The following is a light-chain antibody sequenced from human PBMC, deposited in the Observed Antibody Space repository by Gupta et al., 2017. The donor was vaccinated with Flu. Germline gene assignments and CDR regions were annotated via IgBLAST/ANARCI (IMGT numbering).Light chain of an antibody. CDR3: QSAERTSTDYV. V-gene: IGLV3-25*03. Sequence: GKTARITCSGDALTNHYVYWFQQKPGQAPKLLIYKDIERPSGISERFSASGSGTTVTLTISGVQAEDEADYYCQSAERTSTDYVFGAGTKVTV. CDR1: ALTNHY. CDR2: KDI. J-gene: IGLJ1*01.